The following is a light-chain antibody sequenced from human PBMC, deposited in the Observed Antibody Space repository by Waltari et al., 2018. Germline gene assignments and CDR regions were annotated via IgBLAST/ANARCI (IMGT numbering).Light chain of an antibody. CDR3: YSYTTSGIYV. V-gene: IGLV2-18*02. CDR2: QVS. Sequence: QSALTQPPSVSGSPGQSVTISCAGTNSDVGFYNLVSWYQQSPGTAPKLIVYQVSNRPSGVPDRFSGSKSGSTASLTISGLQAEDEADYYCYSYTTSGIYVFGTGTKVSVL. J-gene: IGLJ1*01. CDR1: NSDVGFYNL.